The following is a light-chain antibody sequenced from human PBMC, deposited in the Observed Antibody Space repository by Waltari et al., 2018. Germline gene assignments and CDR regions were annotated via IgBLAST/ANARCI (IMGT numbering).Light chain of an antibody. J-gene: IGKJ2*01. CDR2: DAS. CDR1: KSVSSSY. Sequence: EIVLTQSPATLSLSPGERATLSCRASKSVSSSYLAWYQQKPGLAPRLLIYDASSRATGIPDRFSGSGSGTDFTLTISRLEPEDFAVYYCQQYGSSRYTFGQGTKLEIK. V-gene: IGKV3D-20*01. CDR3: QQYGSSRYT.